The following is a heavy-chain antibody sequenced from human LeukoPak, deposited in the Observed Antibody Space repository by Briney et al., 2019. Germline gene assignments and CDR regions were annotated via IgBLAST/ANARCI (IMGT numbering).Heavy chain of an antibody. V-gene: IGHV3-48*02. CDR2: ISSSSSAI. CDR3: ARDLKGFGGYGY. J-gene: IGHJ4*02. D-gene: IGHD3-10*01. Sequence: PAGSLRLSCAASGFTFSSYSINWVRQAPGKGLEWVSYISSSSSAIYYADSVKGRFTISRDNAKNSVYLQMNSLRDEDTAVYYCARDLKGFGGYGYWGQGTLVTVSS. CDR1: GFTFSSYS.